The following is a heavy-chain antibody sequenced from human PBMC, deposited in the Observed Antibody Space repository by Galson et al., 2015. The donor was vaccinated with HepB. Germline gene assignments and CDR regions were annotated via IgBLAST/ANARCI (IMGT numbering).Heavy chain of an antibody. CDR2: INAGNGNT. J-gene: IGHJ4*02. CDR1: GYTFTSYA. CDR3: ARGRGYCSGGSCYAFDY. D-gene: IGHD2-15*01. V-gene: IGHV1-3*01. Sequence: SVKVSCKASGYTFTSYAMHWVRQAPGQRLEWMGWINAGNGNTKYSQKFQGRVTITRDTSASTAYMELSSLRSEDTAVYYCARGRGYCSGGSCYAFDYWGQGTLVTVSS.